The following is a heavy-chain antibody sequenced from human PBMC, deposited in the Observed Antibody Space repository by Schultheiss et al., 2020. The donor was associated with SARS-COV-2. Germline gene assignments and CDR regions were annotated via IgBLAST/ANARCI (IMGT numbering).Heavy chain of an antibody. CDR2: IYYSGST. J-gene: IGHJ5*02. CDR3: ARGTKGTTVWFDP. CDR1: GGSISSYY. D-gene: IGHD4-17*01. Sequence: SETLSLTCTVSGGSISSYYWSWIRQPPGKGLEWIGYIYYSGSTNYNPSLKSRVTISVDTSKNQFSLKLSSVTAADTAVYYCARGTKGTTVWFDPWGQGTLVTVSS. V-gene: IGHV4-59*08.